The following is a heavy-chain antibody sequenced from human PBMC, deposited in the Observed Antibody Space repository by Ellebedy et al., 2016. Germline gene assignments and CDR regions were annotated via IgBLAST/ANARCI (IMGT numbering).Heavy chain of an antibody. CDR3: YYGHYSGY. CDR1: GFTFRTFF. J-gene: IGHJ4*02. Sequence: GESLKISXVASGFTFRTFFMSWVRQAPGGGLEWISTISGDGDIIFSADSVKGRFTISRDNSRYTLYLQMDSLRAADTAVYYCYYGHYSGYWGQGTLVTVSS. V-gene: IGHV3-23*01. D-gene: IGHD4-17*01. CDR2: ISGDGDII.